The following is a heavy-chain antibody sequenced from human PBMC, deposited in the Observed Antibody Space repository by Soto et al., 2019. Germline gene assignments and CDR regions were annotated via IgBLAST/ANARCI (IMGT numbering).Heavy chain of an antibody. D-gene: IGHD2-15*01. CDR3: ARVRDIVVVVAAWGVDY. Sequence: QVQLQQWGAGLLKPSETLSLTCAVYGGSFRGYYWSWIRQPPGKGLEWIGEINHSGSTNYNPSLKSRVTIAVDTSKNQFSLKLSSVTAADTAVYYCARVRDIVVVVAAWGVDYWGQGTLVTVSA. CDR1: GGSFRGYY. J-gene: IGHJ4*02. V-gene: IGHV4-34*01. CDR2: INHSGST.